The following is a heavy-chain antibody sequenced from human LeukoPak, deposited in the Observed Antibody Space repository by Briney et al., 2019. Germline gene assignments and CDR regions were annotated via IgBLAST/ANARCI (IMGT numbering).Heavy chain of an antibody. D-gene: IGHD1-1*01. CDR3: AIDRPSAIGTTARFDP. CDR1: GYIFTTYS. Sequence: GASVKVSCKASGYIFTTYSISWVRQAPGQGLEWMGWISTYSGNINYEQKFQGRVTMTTDTSTSTAYMELRSLRSDDTAMYYCAIDRPSAIGTTARFDPWGQGTLVAVSS. J-gene: IGHJ5*02. V-gene: IGHV1-18*04. CDR2: ISTYSGNI.